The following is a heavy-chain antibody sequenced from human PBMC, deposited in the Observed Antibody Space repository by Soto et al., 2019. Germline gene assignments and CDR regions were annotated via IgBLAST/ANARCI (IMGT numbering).Heavy chain of an antibody. J-gene: IGHJ4*02. CDR3: ASDMDGGSDY. CDR1: GFTFSSYA. Sequence: QVQLVESGGGVVQPGRSLRLSCAASGFTFSSYAMHWVRQAPGKGLEWVAVISYDGSNKYYADSVKGRFTISRDNSKNTLYLQMNSLRAEDTAVYYCASDMDGGSDYWGQGTLVTVSS. CDR2: ISYDGSNK. D-gene: IGHD2-15*01. V-gene: IGHV3-30-3*01.